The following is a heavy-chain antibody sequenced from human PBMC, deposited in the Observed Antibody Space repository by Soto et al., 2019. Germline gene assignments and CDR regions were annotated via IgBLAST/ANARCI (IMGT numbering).Heavy chain of an antibody. V-gene: IGHV1-69*01. Sequence: QVQLVQSGAEVKKPGSSVKDTCKASGDTDTNYVISWVRQAPGQGLEWMGGIFPKFGTTYSAQKLQDRLTITADESTSTDYMQLSSLRLDDTAVYYCEAEMTFGKLSVVWGQGTTVTVSS. CDR1: GDTDTNYV. J-gene: IGHJ6*02. D-gene: IGHD3-16*02. CDR2: IFPKFGTT. CDR3: EAEMTFGKLSVV.